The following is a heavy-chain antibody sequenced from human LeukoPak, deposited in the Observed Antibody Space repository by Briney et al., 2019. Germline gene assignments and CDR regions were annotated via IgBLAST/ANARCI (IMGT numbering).Heavy chain of an antibody. CDR2: IRYDGSNK. Sequence: GGSLRLSCAASGFTFSSYGMHWVRQAPGKGLEWVAFIRYDGSNKYYADSVKGRFTISRDNSKNTLYLQMNSLRAEDTAVYYCAKDRGYDFWSGPRKNDYWGQGTLVTVSS. CDR1: GFTFSSYG. D-gene: IGHD3-3*01. V-gene: IGHV3-30*02. J-gene: IGHJ4*02. CDR3: AKDRGYDFWSGPRKNDY.